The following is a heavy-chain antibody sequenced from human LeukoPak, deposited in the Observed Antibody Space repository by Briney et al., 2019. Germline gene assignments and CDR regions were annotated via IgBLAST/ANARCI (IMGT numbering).Heavy chain of an antibody. CDR3: ARHILGPLGFYV. CDR1: GGSIGSGDG. D-gene: IGHD5-12*01. CDR2: IYHDWST. V-gene: IGHV4-4*02. J-gene: IGHJ5*02. Sequence: SETLSLTCDVSGGSIGSGDGWSWVRQPPGMGLEWIGQIYHDWSTYYNPSLKSRVTLSMDKSKNQLSLKVNSVTAADTALYYCARHILGPLGFYVWGQGTLVTVSS.